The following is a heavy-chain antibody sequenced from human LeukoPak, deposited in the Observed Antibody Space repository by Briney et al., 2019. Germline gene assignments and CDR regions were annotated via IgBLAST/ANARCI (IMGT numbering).Heavy chain of an antibody. CDR1: GFTFSSYS. CDR3: TREHSEAFDI. D-gene: IGHD2-15*01. J-gene: IGHJ3*02. V-gene: IGHV3-21*01. CDR2: ISGSSSSI. Sequence: KPGVSLRLSCTASGFTFSSYSMNWVRQAPGKGLEWVSSISGSSSSIYYADSVKGRFTISRDNAKNSLYLQMSSLRAEDTAVYYCTREHSEAFDIWGQGTMVTVSS.